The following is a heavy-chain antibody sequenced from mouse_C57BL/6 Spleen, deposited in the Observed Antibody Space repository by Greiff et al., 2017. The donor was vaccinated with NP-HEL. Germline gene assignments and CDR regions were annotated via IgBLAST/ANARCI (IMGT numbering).Heavy chain of an antibody. CDR1: GFTFSSYA. CDR3: ARVAYYSNYADY. V-gene: IGHV5-4*01. D-gene: IGHD2-5*01. J-gene: IGHJ2*01. CDR2: ISDGGSYT. Sequence: EVHLVESGGGLVKPGGSLKLSCAASGFTFSSYAMSWVRQTPEKRLGWVATISDGGSYTYYPDNLKGRFTISRDTAKNKLYLQMSHLKSEDTAMYYCARVAYYSNYADYRGQGTTLTVSS.